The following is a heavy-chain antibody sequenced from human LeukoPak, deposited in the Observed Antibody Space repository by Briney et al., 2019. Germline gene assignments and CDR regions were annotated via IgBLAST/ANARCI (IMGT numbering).Heavy chain of an antibody. V-gene: IGHV4-39*01. Sequence: SETLSLTCTVSGGSISSSSYSWGWIRQPPGKGLEWIGSIYYGGSTYYNPSLKSRVTISVDRSKNQFSLKLSSVTAADTAVYYCARLSGNGYPKYDFDYWGQGTLVTVSS. D-gene: IGHD5-24*01. J-gene: IGHJ4*02. CDR3: ARLSGNGYPKYDFDY. CDR2: IYYGGST. CDR1: GGSISSSSYS.